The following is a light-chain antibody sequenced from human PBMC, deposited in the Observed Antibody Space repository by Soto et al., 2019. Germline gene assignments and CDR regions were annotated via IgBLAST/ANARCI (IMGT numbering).Light chain of an antibody. J-gene: IGLJ2*01. CDR1: SSNIGAGYN. CDR3: QSYDSSLSGFVG. Sequence: QSVLTQPPSVSGAPGQRVTISCTGSSSNIGAGYNVHWYQQLPGTAPKLLIYGNSNRPSGVPDRFSGSKSCTSASLAITGLQAEDEADDYCQSYDSSLSGFVGFGGGTKLTVL. CDR2: GNS. V-gene: IGLV1-40*01.